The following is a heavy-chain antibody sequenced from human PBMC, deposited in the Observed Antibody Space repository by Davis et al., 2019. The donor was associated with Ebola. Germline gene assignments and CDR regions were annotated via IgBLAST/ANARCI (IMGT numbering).Heavy chain of an antibody. V-gene: IGHV4-4*02. Sequence: PGGSLRLSCAVSGGSISSSNWWSWVRQPPGKGLEWIGEIYHSGSTYYNPSLKSRVTISLDTSKNQFSLKLSSVTAADTAVYYCAAYIWERYRPYYYFDYWGQGTLVTVSS. J-gene: IGHJ4*02. CDR3: AAYIWERYRPYYYFDY. CDR2: IYHSGST. CDR1: GGSISSSNW. D-gene: IGHD3-16*02.